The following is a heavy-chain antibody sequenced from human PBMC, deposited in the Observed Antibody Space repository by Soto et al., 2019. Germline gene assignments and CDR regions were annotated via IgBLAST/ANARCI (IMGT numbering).Heavy chain of an antibody. CDR2: ISGYNGDT. CDR3: ARSLGSGTGFDY. D-gene: IGHD3-10*01. V-gene: IGHV1-18*01. J-gene: IGHJ4*02. Sequence: QVQLVQSAAEVKKPGASVKVSCKASGYTFSNYGLSWVRQAPGQGLEWTAWISGYNGDTKNAQSLQGRVTVTTDTSTSTSYMELRSLRSDDTAIYYCARSLGSGTGFDYWGQGTLVTVSS. CDR1: GYTFSNYG.